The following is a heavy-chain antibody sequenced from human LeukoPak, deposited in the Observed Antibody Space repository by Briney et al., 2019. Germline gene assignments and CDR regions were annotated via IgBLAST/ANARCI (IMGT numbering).Heavy chain of an antibody. Sequence: GGSLRLSCAASGFTFSSYAMSWVRQAPGKGLEWVSAISGSGGTTNYADSVKGRLTISRDNSKNTLYLQMNSLRAEDTAVYYCAREAGATTDGFDYWGQGTLVTVSS. CDR1: GFTFSSYA. J-gene: IGHJ4*02. CDR3: AREAGATTDGFDY. V-gene: IGHV3-23*01. CDR2: ISGSGGTT. D-gene: IGHD1-26*01.